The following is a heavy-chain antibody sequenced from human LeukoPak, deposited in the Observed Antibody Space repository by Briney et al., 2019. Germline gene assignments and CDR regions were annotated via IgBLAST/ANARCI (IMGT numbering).Heavy chain of an antibody. CDR2: ISWNGGTT. D-gene: IGHD3-22*01. CDR3: TTNYFDTSGFYYWNWFDP. V-gene: IGHV3-20*04. J-gene: IGHJ5*02. CDR1: GFNFDDYG. Sequence: GGSLRLSCAASGFNFDDYGMSWVRQAPGKGLEWVSDISWNGGTTNYADSVKGRFTISRDNAKNSLSLQMSSLRAEDTALYYCTTNYFDTSGFYYWNWFDPWGQGTLVTVSS.